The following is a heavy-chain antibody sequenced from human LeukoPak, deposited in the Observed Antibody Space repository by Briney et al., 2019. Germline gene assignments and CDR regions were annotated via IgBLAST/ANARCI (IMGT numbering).Heavy chain of an antibody. CDR2: TRSKAYGGTT. V-gene: IGHV3-49*03. Sequence: GGSLRLSCTASGFTFGDYAMSWFRQAPGKGLEWVGFTRSKAYGGTTEYAASVKGRFTISRDDSKSIAYLQMNSLKTEDTAVYYCTRAVMITFGGVTYWGQGTLVTVSS. J-gene: IGHJ4*02. CDR1: GFTFGDYA. D-gene: IGHD3-16*01. CDR3: TRAVMITFGGVTY.